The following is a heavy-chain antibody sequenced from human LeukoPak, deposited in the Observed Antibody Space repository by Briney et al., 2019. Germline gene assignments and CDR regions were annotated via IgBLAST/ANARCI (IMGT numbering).Heavy chain of an antibody. CDR1: GGSFSGYY. J-gene: IGHJ4*02. CDR3: ARDLTGLFDY. CDR2: INHSGST. Sequence: PSETLSLTCAVYGGSFSGYYWSWIRQPPGKGLEWIGEINHSGSTNYNPSLKSRVTISVDTSKNQFSLKLSSVTAADTAVYYCARDLTGLFDYWGQGTLVTVSS. D-gene: IGHD7-27*01. V-gene: IGHV4-34*01.